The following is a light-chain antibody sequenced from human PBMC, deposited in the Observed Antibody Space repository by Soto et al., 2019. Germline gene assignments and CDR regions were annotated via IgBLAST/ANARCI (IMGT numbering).Light chain of an antibody. Sequence: EIVLTQSPGTLSLSPGERATLSCRASQSVSSSYLAWYQQKPGQAPRLLIYGASSRATGIPDRFSGSGSAADFAPTISRLKPDDFAVYYCQQYGRSYTFGQGTKLEIK. CDR2: GAS. J-gene: IGKJ2*01. CDR3: QQYGRSYT. V-gene: IGKV3-20*01. CDR1: QSVSSSY.